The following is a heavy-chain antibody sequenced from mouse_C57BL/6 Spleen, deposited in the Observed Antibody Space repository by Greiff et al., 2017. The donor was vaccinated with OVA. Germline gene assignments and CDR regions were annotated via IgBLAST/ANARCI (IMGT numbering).Heavy chain of an antibody. J-gene: IGHJ2*01. V-gene: IGHV1-59*01. Sequence: QVQLQQPGAELVRPGTSVKLSCKASGYTFTSYWMHWVKQRPGQGLEWIGVIGPSDSYSNSNQQFKVKATLTVSTAASTAYMQLSSLTSEDSAVYYCERGATMSTTVIDYWGQGTPLTVSA. CDR1: GYTFTSYW. CDR2: IGPSDSYS. CDR3: ERGATMSTTVIDY. D-gene: IGHD2-4*01.